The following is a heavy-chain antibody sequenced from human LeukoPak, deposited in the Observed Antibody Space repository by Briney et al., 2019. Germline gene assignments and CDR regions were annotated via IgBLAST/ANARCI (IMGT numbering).Heavy chain of an antibody. CDR2: ISGSGGST. Sequence: GGSLRLSCAASGFTFSTYAMSWVRQAPGKGLEWVSAISGSGGSTYYADSVKGRFTISRDNSKNTLYLQMNSLRAEDTAVYYCAKIVAISGRPREGFDYWGQGTLVTVSS. J-gene: IGHJ4*02. CDR3: AKIVAISGRPREGFDY. CDR1: GFTFSTYA. D-gene: IGHD1-26*01. V-gene: IGHV3-23*01.